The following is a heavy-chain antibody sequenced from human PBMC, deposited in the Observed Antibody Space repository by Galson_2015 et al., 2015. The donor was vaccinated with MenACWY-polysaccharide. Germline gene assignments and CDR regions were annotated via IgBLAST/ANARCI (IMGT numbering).Heavy chain of an antibody. D-gene: IGHD2-2*01. J-gene: IGHJ6*03. V-gene: IGHV1-8*01. CDR3: ARGARIVVVPAASLRHYYMDV. CDR1: GYTLTSYD. Sequence: SVKVSCKASGYTLTSYDINWVRQATGQGLEWMGWMNPNSGNTGYAQKFQGRVTMTRNTSISTAYMELRSLRSEDTAVYYCARGARIVVVPAASLRHYYMDVWGKGTSVTVSS. CDR2: MNPNSGNT.